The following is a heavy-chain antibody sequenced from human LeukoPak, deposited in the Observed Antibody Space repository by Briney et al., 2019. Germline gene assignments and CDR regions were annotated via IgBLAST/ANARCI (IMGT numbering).Heavy chain of an antibody. CDR1: GGTFSSYA. V-gene: IGHV1-58*02. J-gene: IGHJ2*01. Sequence: GASVKVSCKASGGTFSSYAISWVRQAPGQRLEWIGWIVVGSGNTNYAQKFQERVTITRDMSTSTAYMELSSLRSEDTAVYYCAAAPTYYDILTGYRSGFDLWGRGTLVTVSS. CDR3: AAAPTYYDILTGYRSGFDL. CDR2: IVVGSGNT. D-gene: IGHD3-9*01.